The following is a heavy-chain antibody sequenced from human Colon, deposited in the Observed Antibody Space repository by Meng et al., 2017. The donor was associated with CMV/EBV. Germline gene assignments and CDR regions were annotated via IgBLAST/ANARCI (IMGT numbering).Heavy chain of an antibody. CDR1: RFRFSDFW. J-gene: IGHJ4*03. Sequence: GESLKISCAASRFRFSDFWMNWVRQAPGKGLEWVANIQADGSETYYADSVKGRFIISRDNAKNSLFLQMNSLRVEDTAVYFCVRGHYDGAWGHGTLVTVSS. V-gene: IGHV3-7*04. CDR3: VRGHYDGA. CDR2: IQADGSET. D-gene: IGHD3-16*01.